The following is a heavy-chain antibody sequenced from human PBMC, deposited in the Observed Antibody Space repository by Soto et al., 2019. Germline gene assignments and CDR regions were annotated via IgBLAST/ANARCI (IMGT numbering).Heavy chain of an antibody. CDR2: MNPNSGNP. Sequence: QVQLVQSGAEVKKPGASVKVSCKASGYTFTSYDINWVRQAAGQGLEWMGWMNPNSGNPGYAQKFQGRVTMTRNTATSTAYMERVSLRSEDTAVYYCARAYGDYDYWGQGTLVTVSS. CDR3: ARAYGDYDY. V-gene: IGHV1-8*01. J-gene: IGHJ4*02. CDR1: GYTFTSYD. D-gene: IGHD4-17*01.